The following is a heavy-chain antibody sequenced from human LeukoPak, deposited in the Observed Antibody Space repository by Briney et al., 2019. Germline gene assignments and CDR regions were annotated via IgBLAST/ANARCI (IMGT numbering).Heavy chain of an antibody. CDR2: INHSGST. D-gene: IGHD3-10*01. CDR1: GGSFSGYY. V-gene: IGHV4-34*01. CDR3: ARVSGNYGSGSYLDY. Sequence: SEPLSLTCAVYGGSFSGYYWSWIRQPPGKGLEWIGEINHSGSTNYNPSLKSRVTISVDTSKNQFSPKLSSVTAADTAVYYCARVSGNYGSGSYLDYWGQGTLVTVSS. J-gene: IGHJ4*02.